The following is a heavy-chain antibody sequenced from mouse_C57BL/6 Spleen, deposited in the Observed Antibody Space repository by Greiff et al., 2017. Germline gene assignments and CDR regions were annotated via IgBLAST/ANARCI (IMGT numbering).Heavy chain of an antibody. Sequence: QVHVKQSGAELVKPGASVKISCKASGYAFSSYWMNWVKQRPGKGLEWIGQIYPGDGDTNYNGKFKGKATLTADKSSSTAYMQLSSLTSEDSAVYFCARSGMGTYFDYWGQGTTLTVSS. V-gene: IGHV1-80*01. CDR1: GYAFSSYW. D-gene: IGHD3-1*01. CDR2: IYPGDGDT. J-gene: IGHJ2*01. CDR3: ARSGMGTYFDY.